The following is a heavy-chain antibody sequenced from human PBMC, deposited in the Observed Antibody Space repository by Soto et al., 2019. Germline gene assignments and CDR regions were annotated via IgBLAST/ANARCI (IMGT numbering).Heavy chain of an antibody. V-gene: IGHV3-48*03. CDR3: ARDIVVVPAAPYYYYGMDV. Sequence: QLVESGGGLVQPGGSLRLSCAASGFTFSSYEMDWVRQAPGKGLEWVAYISSSGSTIYYADSVKGRFTISRDNAKNSLYLQMNSLRAEDTAVYYCARDIVVVPAAPYYYYGMDVWGQGTTVTVSS. CDR1: GFTFSSYE. J-gene: IGHJ6*02. CDR2: ISSSGSTI. D-gene: IGHD2-2*01.